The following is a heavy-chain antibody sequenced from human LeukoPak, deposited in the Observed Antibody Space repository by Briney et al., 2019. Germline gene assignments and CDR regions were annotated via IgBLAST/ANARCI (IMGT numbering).Heavy chain of an antibody. V-gene: IGHV3-49*04. CDR3: TRATRHVLRFLEWLFQLDY. D-gene: IGHD3-3*01. CDR2: IRSKAYGGTT. CDR1: GFTFGDYA. Sequence: GGSLRLSCTASGFTFGDYAMSWVRQAPGKGLEWVGFIRSKAYGGTTEYAASVKGRFTISRDDSKSIAYLQVNSLKTEDTAVYYCTRATRHVLRFLEWLFQLDYWGQGTLVTVSS. J-gene: IGHJ4*02.